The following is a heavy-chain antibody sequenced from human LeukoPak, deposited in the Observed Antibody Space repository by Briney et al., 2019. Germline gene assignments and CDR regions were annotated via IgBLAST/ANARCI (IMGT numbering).Heavy chain of an antibody. V-gene: IGHV4-59*01. CDR3: ARSTLGGSLDY. Sequence: KTSETLSLTCTVSGGSISSYYWSWIRQPPGKGLVWIGYIYYSGSTNYNPSLKSRVTISVDTSKNQFSLKLSSVTAADTAVYYCARSTLGGSLDYWGQGTLVTVSS. CDR2: IYYSGST. CDR1: GGSISSYY. J-gene: IGHJ4*02.